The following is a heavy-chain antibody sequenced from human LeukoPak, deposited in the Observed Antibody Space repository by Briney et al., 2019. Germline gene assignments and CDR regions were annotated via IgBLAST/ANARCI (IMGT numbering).Heavy chain of an antibody. D-gene: IGHD4-23*01. CDR1: GFTFSSYA. CDR3: ARGGPTVVTPGSYYYYYMDV. V-gene: IGHV3-21*01. CDR2: ISRSSSYI. Sequence: PGGSLRLSCAASGFTFSSYAMSWVRQAPGKGLEWVSSISRSSSYIYYADSVKGRFTISRDNAKNSLYLQMNSLRAEDTAVYYCARGGPTVVTPGSYYYYYMDVWGKGTTVTVSS. J-gene: IGHJ6*03.